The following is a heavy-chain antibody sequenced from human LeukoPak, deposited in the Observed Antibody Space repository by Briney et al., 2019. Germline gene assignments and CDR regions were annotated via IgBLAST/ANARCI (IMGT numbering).Heavy chain of an antibody. CDR2: INHSGST. Sequence: SETLSLTCAVYGGSFSGYYWSWIRQPPGKGLEWIGEINHSGSTNYNPSLKSRVTISVDTSKNQFSLKRSSVTAADTAVYYCATFAGEYSYGWSMIDYWGQGTLVTVSS. J-gene: IGHJ4*02. CDR3: ATFAGEYSYGWSMIDY. D-gene: IGHD5-18*01. CDR1: GGSFSGYY. V-gene: IGHV4-34*01.